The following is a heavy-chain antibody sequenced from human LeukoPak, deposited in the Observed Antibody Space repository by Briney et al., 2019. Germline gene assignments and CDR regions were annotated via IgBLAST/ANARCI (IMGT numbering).Heavy chain of an antibody. D-gene: IGHD2-2*01. CDR3: ARVVVVPAVYFDH. Sequence: ASVKVSCKASGYTFSGYYMHWVRQAPGQVLEWMGWINANSGGVHYAQKFQGRVTMTRDTSTSTAYMELSRLKSDDTAVYYCARVVVVPAVYFDHWGQGALVTVSS. V-gene: IGHV1-2*02. CDR2: INANSGGV. CDR1: GYTFSGYY. J-gene: IGHJ4*02.